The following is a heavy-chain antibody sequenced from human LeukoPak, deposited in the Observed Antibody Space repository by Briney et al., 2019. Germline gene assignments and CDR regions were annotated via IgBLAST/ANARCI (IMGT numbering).Heavy chain of an antibody. D-gene: IGHD3-22*01. Sequence: PSETLSLTCAVYGGSFSGYYWSWIRQPPGKGLEWIGSIYYSGSTYYNPSLKSRVTISVDTSKNLFSLKLSSVTAADTAVYYCAKDRSKDYYDSSGYYFYWGQGTLVTVSS. CDR2: IYYSGST. CDR1: GGSFSGYY. J-gene: IGHJ4*02. V-gene: IGHV4-34*01. CDR3: AKDRSKDYYDSSGYYFY.